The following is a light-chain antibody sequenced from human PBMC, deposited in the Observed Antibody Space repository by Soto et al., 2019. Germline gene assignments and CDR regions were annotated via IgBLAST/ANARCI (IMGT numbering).Light chain of an antibody. Sequence: QSALTQPASVSGSPGQSITISCTGTSSDVGSYNLVSWYQQHPGKAPKLMIYEGSKRPSGVSNRFSGSKSGNTAPLTISGLQAEDEADYYCCSYAGSSTPVVFGGGTKVTVL. CDR3: CSYAGSSTPVV. CDR1: SSDVGSYNL. CDR2: EGS. V-gene: IGLV2-23*01. J-gene: IGLJ2*01.